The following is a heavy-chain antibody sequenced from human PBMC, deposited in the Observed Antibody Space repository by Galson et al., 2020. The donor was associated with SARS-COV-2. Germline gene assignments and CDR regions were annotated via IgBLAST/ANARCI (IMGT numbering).Heavy chain of an antibody. CDR1: GGTFSSNA. V-gene: IGHV1-69*10. J-gene: IGHJ6*03. Sequence: SAKVSCKASGGTFSSNAISRVRQAPRQGLEGMGAIIPILGIAKYAQKFQGRVTITADKSTSTAYMELSSLRSEDTAVYYCARARYNWNDWEYYYYYMDVWGKGTTVTVSS. D-gene: IGHD1-1*01. CDR3: ARARYNWNDWEYYYYYMDV. CDR2: IIPILGIA.